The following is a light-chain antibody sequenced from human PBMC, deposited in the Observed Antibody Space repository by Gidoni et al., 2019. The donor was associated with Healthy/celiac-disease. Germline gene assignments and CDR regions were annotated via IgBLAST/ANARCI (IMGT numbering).Light chain of an antibody. V-gene: IGKV3-15*01. J-gene: IGKJ4*01. CDR1: QSVSSN. CDR2: GAS. CDR3: QQYNNWLT. Sequence: EIVMTQSPATLTVSPGERATLSCRASQSVSSNLAWYQQKPGHAPRLLIYGASTRATGIPARFSGSGSGTEFTLTISSLQSEDFAVYCCQQYNNWLTFGGGTQVEIK.